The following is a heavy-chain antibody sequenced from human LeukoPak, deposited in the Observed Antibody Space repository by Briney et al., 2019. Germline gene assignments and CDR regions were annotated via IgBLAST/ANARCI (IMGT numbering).Heavy chain of an antibody. J-gene: IGHJ4*02. CDR2: INSDGSST. Sequence: PGGSLRLSCAASGFTFSSYWMHWVRQALGKGLVWVSRINSDGSSTSYADSVKGRFTISRDNAKNTLYLQMNSLRAEDTAVYYCARGERYDILTGYYIWGQGTLVTVSS. CDR1: GFTFSSYW. CDR3: ARGERYDILTGYYI. V-gene: IGHV3-74*01. D-gene: IGHD3-9*01.